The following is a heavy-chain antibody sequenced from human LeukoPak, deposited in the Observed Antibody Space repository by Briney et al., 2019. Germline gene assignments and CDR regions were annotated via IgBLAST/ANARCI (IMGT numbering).Heavy chain of an antibody. Sequence: SETLSLTCTVSGGSISSYYWSWIRQPPGKGLEWIGYIYYSGSTNYNPSLKSRVTISVDTSKNQFSLKLSSVTAADTAVYYCARLTGRFGEFYYYYGMDVWGQGTTVTVSS. CDR2: IYYSGST. CDR3: ARLTGRFGEFYYYYGMDV. D-gene: IGHD3-10*01. V-gene: IGHV4-59*08. J-gene: IGHJ6*02. CDR1: GGSISSYY.